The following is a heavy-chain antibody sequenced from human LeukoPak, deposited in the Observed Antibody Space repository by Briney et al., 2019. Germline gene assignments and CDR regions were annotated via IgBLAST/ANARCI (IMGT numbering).Heavy chain of an antibody. CDR3: ARDRHVPGLYYYYIDV. J-gene: IGHJ6*03. CDR2: ISSSSATI. Sequence: GGSLRLSCEGSGFSFSAYNMNWVRQAPGKGLESISYISSSSATIFYADSVKGRFTISRDNTKNSLYLQMNSLRPEDTAVYFCARDRHVPGLYYYYIDVWGKGTTVTVSS. D-gene: IGHD6-6*01. V-gene: IGHV3-48*01. CDR1: GFSFSAYN.